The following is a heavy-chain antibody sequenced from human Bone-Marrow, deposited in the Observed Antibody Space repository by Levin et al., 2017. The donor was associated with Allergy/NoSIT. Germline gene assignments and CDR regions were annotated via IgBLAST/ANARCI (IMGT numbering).Heavy chain of an antibody. V-gene: IGHV4-59*01. J-gene: IGHJ3*02. Sequence: SETLSLTCTVSGGSISSYYWSWIRQPPGKGLEWIGYIYYSGSTNYNPSLKSRVTISVDTSKNQFSLKLSSVTAADTAVYYCARDPIPRRSTSCYEGFDIWGQGTMVTVSS. CDR3: ARDPIPRRSTSCYEGFDI. CDR2: IYYSGST. D-gene: IGHD2-2*01. CDR1: GGSISSYY.